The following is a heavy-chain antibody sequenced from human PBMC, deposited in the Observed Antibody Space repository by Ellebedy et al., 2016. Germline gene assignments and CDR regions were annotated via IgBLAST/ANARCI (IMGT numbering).Heavy chain of an antibody. CDR1: GFPFSSHA. V-gene: IGHV3-23*01. CDR2: ILASGVGT. D-gene: IGHD3-10*01. Sequence: GGSLRLSCAASGFPFSSHAMSWVRQAPGRGPEWVSGILASGVGTYYADSVKGRFTISRDNSRNSLYLQMRSLRAEDTAVYYCARDSDLMVRGEGGWFDPWGQGTLVTASS. CDR3: ARDSDLMVRGEGGWFDP. J-gene: IGHJ5*02.